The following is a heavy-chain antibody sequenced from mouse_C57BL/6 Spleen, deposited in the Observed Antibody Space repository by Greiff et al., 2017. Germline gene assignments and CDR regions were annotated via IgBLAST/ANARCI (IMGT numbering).Heavy chain of an antibody. J-gene: IGHJ2*01. CDR3: ARNYYGSPWYFDY. CDR1: GYAFSSYW. CDR2: IYPGDGDT. Sequence: QVQLQQSGAELVKPGASVKISCKASGYAFSSYWMNWVKQRPGKGLEWIGQIYPGDGDTNYNGKFKGKATLTADKSSSTAYMQLSSLTSEDSAVYFCARNYYGSPWYFDYWGQGTTLTVSS. V-gene: IGHV1-80*01. D-gene: IGHD1-1*01.